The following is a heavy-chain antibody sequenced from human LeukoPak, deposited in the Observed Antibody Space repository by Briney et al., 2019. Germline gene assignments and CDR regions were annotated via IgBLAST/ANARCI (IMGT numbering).Heavy chain of an antibody. D-gene: IGHD1-26*01. Sequence: PGGSLRLSCAASGFTFSSYSMNWVRQAPGKGLEWVSSISSSSYIYYADSVKGRFTISRDNAKNSLYLQMNSLRAEDTAVYYCARISVGATPRLVDYWGQGTLVTVSS. CDR2: ISSSSYI. V-gene: IGHV3-21*01. J-gene: IGHJ4*02. CDR3: ARISVGATPRLVDY. CDR1: GFTFSSYS.